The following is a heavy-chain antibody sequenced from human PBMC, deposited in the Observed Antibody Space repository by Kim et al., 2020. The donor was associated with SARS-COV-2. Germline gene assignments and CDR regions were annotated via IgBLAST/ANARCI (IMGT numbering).Heavy chain of an antibody. J-gene: IGHJ4*02. V-gene: IGHV3-30*04. CDR3: AREIVVVVAATQLDY. Sequence: GGSLRLSCAASGFTFSSYAMHWVRQAPGKGLEWVAVISYDGSNKYYADSVKGRFTISIDNSKNTLYLQMNSLRAEDTAVYYCAREIVVVVAATQLDYWGQGTLVTVSS. D-gene: IGHD2-15*01. CDR1: GFTFSSYA. CDR2: ISYDGSNK.